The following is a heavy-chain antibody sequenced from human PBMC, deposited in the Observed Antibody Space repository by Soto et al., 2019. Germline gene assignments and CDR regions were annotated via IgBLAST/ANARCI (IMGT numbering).Heavy chain of an antibody. Sequence: TSETLSLTCTVSGGSISSYYWSWIRQPPGKGLEWIGYIYYSGSTNYNPSLKSRVTISVDTSKNQFSLKLSSVTAADTAVYYCARQGYCSGGSCYAVHDNWFDPWGQGTLVTVSS. J-gene: IGHJ5*02. D-gene: IGHD2-15*01. V-gene: IGHV4-59*08. CDR1: GGSISSYY. CDR2: IYYSGST. CDR3: ARQGYCSGGSCYAVHDNWFDP.